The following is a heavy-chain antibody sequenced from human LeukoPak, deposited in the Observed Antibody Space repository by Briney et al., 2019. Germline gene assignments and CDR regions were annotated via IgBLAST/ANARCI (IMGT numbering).Heavy chain of an antibody. CDR2: IYSGGRI. V-gene: IGHV3-53*01. CDR1: GFTVSSNY. J-gene: IGHJ4*02. CDR3: GCGDRDSYDRIDQ. D-gene: IGHD5-12*01. Sequence: PGGSLRLSCAASGFTVSSNYMSWVRQAPGKGLEWVSIIYSGGRIYYADSVKGRFTISRDHTWESLNLQMNSLRVEDSAIYYCGCGDRDSYDRIDQWGRGTQVTVSS.